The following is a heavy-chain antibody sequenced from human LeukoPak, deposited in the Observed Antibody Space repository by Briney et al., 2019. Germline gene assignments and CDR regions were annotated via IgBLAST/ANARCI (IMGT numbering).Heavy chain of an antibody. J-gene: IGHJ4*02. D-gene: IGHD3-10*01. CDR3: ARDRCSVIASYCFDF. CDR1: GLPLNSYA. V-gene: IGHV3-30*04. CDR2: ISYDGSNK. Sequence: GRSLRLSCAASGLPLNSYAMHWVRQDPRKRLEWVAVISYDGSNKYYEDSVKGRFTISRDNSKNTLYLQMNSLKAEDTAVYYCARDRCSVIASYCFDFWGQGTLVIVS.